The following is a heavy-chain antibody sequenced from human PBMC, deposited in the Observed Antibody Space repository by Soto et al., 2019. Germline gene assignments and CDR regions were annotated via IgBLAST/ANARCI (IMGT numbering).Heavy chain of an antibody. Sequence: QVQLQQWGAGLLKPSETLSLTCAVYGGSFSGYYWSWIRQPPGKGLEWIGEINHSGSTNYNPSLPSRVTISVDTSKHQCSLKLSSVTAADTAVYYWARGRGWYYYGMDVWGQVTTVTVSS. D-gene: IGHD6-19*01. V-gene: IGHV4-34*01. CDR3: ARGRGWYYYGMDV. J-gene: IGHJ6*02. CDR1: GGSFSGYY. CDR2: INHSGST.